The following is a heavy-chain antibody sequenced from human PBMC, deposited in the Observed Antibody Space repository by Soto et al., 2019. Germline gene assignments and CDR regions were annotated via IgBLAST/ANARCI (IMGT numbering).Heavy chain of an antibody. CDR3: AKEYYVGEIRSDWFDP. J-gene: IGHJ5*02. CDR2: IKQDGSEK. V-gene: IGHV3-7*01. D-gene: IGHD3-16*01. CDR1: IFTFSSYW. Sequence: GGSLRLSCEASIFTFSSYWMTWVRQAPGKGLEWVANIKQDGSEKNYVDSVKGRFTISRDNSKNTLYLQMNSLRAEDTAVYYCAKEYYVGEIRSDWFDPWGQGTLVTVSS.